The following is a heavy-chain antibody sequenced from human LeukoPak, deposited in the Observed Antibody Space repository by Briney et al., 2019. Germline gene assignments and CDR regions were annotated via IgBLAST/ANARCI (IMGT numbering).Heavy chain of an antibody. Sequence: PGGSLRLSCAASGFTFSSYSMNWVRQAPGKGLEWVSSISSSSSYIYYADSMKSRFTIYRDNAKNSLYLQMNSLRAEDTALYYCANGTRQSLVRFDYWGQGTLVTVSS. J-gene: IGHJ4*02. V-gene: IGHV3-21*04. CDR2: ISSSSSYI. CDR3: ANGTRQSLVRFDY. CDR1: GFTFSSYS. D-gene: IGHD6-19*01.